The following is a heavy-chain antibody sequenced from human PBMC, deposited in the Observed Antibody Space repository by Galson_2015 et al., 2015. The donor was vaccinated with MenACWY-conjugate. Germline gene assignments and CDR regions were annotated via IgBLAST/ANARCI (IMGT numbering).Heavy chain of an antibody. CDR2: ISSSSSYI. CDR1: GFTFSSYR. J-gene: IGHJ6*02. Sequence: SLRLSCAASGFTFSSYRMNWVRQAPGKGLEWVSSISSSSSYIYYADSVKGRFTISRDNAKNSLYLQMNSLRAEDTAVYYCARDSSLYSYGDYYYYYYGMDVWGQGTTVTVSS. D-gene: IGHD4-17*01. CDR3: ARDSSLYSYGDYYYYYYGMDV. V-gene: IGHV3-21*01.